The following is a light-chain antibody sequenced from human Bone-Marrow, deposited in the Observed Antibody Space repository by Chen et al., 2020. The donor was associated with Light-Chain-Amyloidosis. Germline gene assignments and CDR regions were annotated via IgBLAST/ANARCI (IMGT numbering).Light chain of an antibody. CDR1: QSVEND. CDR3: HQGHSWNT. J-gene: IGKJ3*01. CDR2: GAS. Sequence: DIVLTQSPATLSLFPGQTVSLSCTTSQSVENDLGWYQQKPGQSPKLLIYGASKRATGVPARFTASGYGTDFTLTITSLEPEDFALYYCHQGHSWNTFGPGTK. V-gene: IGKV3-11*01.